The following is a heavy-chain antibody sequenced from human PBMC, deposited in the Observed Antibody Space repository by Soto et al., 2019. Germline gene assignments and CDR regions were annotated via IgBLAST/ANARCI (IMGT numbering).Heavy chain of an antibody. V-gene: IGHV5-51*01. CDR3: ASGISYGEYYFDN. CDR1: GYSFSSRW. J-gene: IGHJ4*02. CDR2: IFPGDSDT. Sequence: GESLKISCKGSGYSFSSRWIAWARQKPGKGLECMGIIFPGDSDTSYRPSFEGQVTISADESINTAYLQWSSLKASDTAMYFCASGISYGEYYFDNWGQGTQVTVSS. D-gene: IGHD5-18*01.